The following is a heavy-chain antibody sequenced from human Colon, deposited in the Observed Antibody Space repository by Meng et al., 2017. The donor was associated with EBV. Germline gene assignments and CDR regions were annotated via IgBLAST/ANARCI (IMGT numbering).Heavy chain of an antibody. D-gene: IGHD6-13*01. CDR1: GGSFSGIY. CDR2: INHSGSS. J-gene: IGHJ4*02. CDR3: ARGRIIEAAGTVWFAALSV. V-gene: IGHV4-34*01. Sequence: QVQLQQWGAGLLKPSETLSLTCAVYGGSFSGIYWSWIRQPPGKGLEWIGEINHSGSSSYNPSLKSRVTISIDTSKNQVSLKLRSVTAADTAVYYCARGRIIEAAGTVWFAALSVWGQGTMVTVYS.